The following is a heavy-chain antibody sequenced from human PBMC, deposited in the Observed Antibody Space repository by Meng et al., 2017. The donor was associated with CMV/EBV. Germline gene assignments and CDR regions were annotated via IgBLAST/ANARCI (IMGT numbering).Heavy chain of an antibody. D-gene: IGHD6-19*01. CDR1: GFTFGDYA. V-gene: IGHV3-49*04. CDR2: IRSKAYGGTT. J-gene: IGHJ6*02. CDR3: ARDGRFSDISSGWYRDKYYYYGMDV. Sequence: GESLKISCTASGFTFGDYAMSWVRQAPGKGLEWVGFIRSKAYGGTTEYAASVKGRFTISRDNSKNTLYLQMNSLRAEDTAVYYCARDGRFSDISSGWYRDKYYYYGMDVWGQGTTVTVSS.